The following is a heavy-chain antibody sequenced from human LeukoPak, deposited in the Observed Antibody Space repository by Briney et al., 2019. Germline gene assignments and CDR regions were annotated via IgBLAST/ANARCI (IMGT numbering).Heavy chain of an antibody. CDR2: ISPSGGNI. D-gene: IGHD4-17*01. J-gene: IGHJ4*02. CDR1: GFTFDTYA. Sequence: PGGSLRLSCAASGFTFDTYAMSWVRQAPGKGPEWVSAISPSGGNIYYADSVKGRFTISRDNSKNTLYLQMNSLRAEDTAVYYCATGGDYGDPFDYWGQGTPVTVSS. V-gene: IGHV3-23*01. CDR3: ATGGDYGDPFDY.